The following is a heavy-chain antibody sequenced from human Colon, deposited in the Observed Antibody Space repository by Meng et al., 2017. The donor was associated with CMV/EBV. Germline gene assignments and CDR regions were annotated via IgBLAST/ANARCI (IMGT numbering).Heavy chain of an antibody. CDR3: ARDGYNWVPFDS. CDR2: ISGTGADT. J-gene: IGHJ4*02. Sequence: EVQWLESXXLLVQXGGSLGLFCAASGFTLNSYAMSWVRQAPGKGLEWVAGISGTGADTYYADSVKGRFTISRDNSKNTLFLEMDTLRAEDTALYYCARDGYNWVPFDSWGQGTMVTVSS. CDR1: GFTLNSYA. D-gene: IGHD5-24*01. V-gene: IGHV3-23*01.